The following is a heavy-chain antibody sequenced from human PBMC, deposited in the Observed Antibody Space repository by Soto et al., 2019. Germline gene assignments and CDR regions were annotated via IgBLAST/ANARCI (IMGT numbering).Heavy chain of an antibody. CDR3: ARVVYDWWYFDY. CDR1: GYTFTSYA. J-gene: IGHJ4*02. D-gene: IGHD5-12*01. Sequence: ASVKVSCKASGYTFTSYAMHWVRQAPGQRLEWMGWINAGNGNTKYSQKFQGRVTITRDTSASTAYMELSSLRSEDTAVYYCARVVYDWWYFDYWGQGTLVTVSS. CDR2: INAGNGNT. V-gene: IGHV1-3*01.